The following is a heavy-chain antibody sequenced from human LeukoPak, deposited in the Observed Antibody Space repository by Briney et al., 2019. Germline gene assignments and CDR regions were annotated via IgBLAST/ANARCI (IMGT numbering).Heavy chain of an antibody. CDR1: GYSISSGYY. CDR3: ATHYDILTGYYRSHFDY. CDR2: IYQSGST. D-gene: IGHD3-9*01. Sequence: RPSETLSLTCSVSGYSISSGYYWGWIRQPPGKGLEWIGSIYQSGSTYYNPSLKSRVTISVDTSKNQFSLKLSSVTAADTAVYYCATHYDILTGYYRSHFDYWGQGTLVTVSS. J-gene: IGHJ4*02. V-gene: IGHV4-38-2*02.